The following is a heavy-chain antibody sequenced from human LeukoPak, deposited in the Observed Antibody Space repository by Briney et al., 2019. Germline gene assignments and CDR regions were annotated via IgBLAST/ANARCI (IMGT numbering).Heavy chain of an antibody. Sequence: PSETLSLTCTVSGGSIRSSYYYWTWIRQHPGKGLEWIGYIYYTGSTFFNPSLKSRVIISVDTSKNQFSLKLSSVTAADTAVYYCARSDQRWLYSDYWGQGTLVTVSS. CDR3: ARSDQRWLYSDY. J-gene: IGHJ4*02. V-gene: IGHV4-31*03. CDR1: GGSIRSSYYY. CDR2: IYYTGST. D-gene: IGHD5-24*01.